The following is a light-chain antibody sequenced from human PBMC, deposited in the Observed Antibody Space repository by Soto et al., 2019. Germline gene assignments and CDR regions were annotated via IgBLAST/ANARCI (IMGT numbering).Light chain of an antibody. Sequence: QSALTQPPSASGSPGQSVTISCTGTSSDVGGYNYVSWYQQHPGKAPKLMIYEVSKRPSGVPDRFSGSKSGNTASLTVSGLQAEDEADYYCCSYAGSSTSLWVFGTGTKLTVL. CDR2: EVS. CDR3: CSYAGSSTSLWV. V-gene: IGLV2-8*01. J-gene: IGLJ1*01. CDR1: SSDVGGYNY.